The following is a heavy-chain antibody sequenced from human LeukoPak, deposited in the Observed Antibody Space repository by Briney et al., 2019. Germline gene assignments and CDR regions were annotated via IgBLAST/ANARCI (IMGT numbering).Heavy chain of an antibody. J-gene: IGHJ6*03. CDR1: GFTFSSYA. CDR2: ISYDGSNK. Sequence: GGSLRLSCAASGFTFSSYAIHWVRQAPGKGLEWVAVISYDGSNKYYADSVKGRFTISRDNSKNTLYLQMNSLRAEDTAVYYCAKQEVATTDYYYYMDVWGKGTTVTVSS. V-gene: IGHV3-30*04. CDR3: AKQEVATTDYYYYMDV. D-gene: IGHD5-12*01.